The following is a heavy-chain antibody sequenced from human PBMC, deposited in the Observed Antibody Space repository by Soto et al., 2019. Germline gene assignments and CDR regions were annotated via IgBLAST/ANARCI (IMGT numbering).Heavy chain of an antibody. D-gene: IGHD3-10*01. CDR2: IWIDGSEE. V-gene: IGHV3-33*03. CDR3: ARYSRGSGTFDY. CDR1: GFTVSSYV. Sequence: QVQLVESGGGAVQPGKSLRLSCAASGFTVSSYVMHWVRQTPGKGLEWVALIWIDGSEEYYADSVNGRFTISRDNSKNTLYLQMHSLRAEETAVYYCARYSRGSGTFDYWGQGTLVTVSS. J-gene: IGHJ4*02.